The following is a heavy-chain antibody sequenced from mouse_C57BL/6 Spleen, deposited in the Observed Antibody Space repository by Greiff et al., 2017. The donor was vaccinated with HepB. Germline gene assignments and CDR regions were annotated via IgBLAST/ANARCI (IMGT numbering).Heavy chain of an antibody. CDR1: GFNIKNTY. V-gene: IGHV14-3*01. CDR3: ARSGDYDGAWFAY. CDR2: IDPANGNT. J-gene: IGHJ3*01. D-gene: IGHD2-4*01. Sequence: EVQLQQSVAELVRPGASVKLSCTASGFNIKNTYMHWVKQRPEQGLEWIGRIDPANGNTKNAPKFQGKATITSDTSSNTTYLQLSSLKSEDTAIYYCARSGDYDGAWFAYWGQGTLVTVSA.